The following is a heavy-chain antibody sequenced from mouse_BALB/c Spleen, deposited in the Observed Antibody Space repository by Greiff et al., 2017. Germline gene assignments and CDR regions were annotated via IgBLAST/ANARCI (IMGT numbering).Heavy chain of an antibody. V-gene: IGHV1-63*02. Sequence: VQLQQSGAELVRPGPSVKISCKASGYTFTNYWLGWVKQRPGHGLEWIGDIYPGGGYTNYNEKFKGKATLTADTSSSTAYMQLSSLTSEDSAVYFCARSYGERYYFDYWGQGTTLTVSS. CDR3: ARSYGERYYFDY. J-gene: IGHJ2*01. CDR2: IYPGGGYT. CDR1: GYTFTNYW. D-gene: IGHD1-1*02.